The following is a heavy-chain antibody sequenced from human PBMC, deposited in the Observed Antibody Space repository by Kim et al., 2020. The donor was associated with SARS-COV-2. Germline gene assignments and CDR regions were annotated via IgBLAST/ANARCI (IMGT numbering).Heavy chain of an antibody. CDR2: IIPILGIT. D-gene: IGHD6-25*01. J-gene: IGHJ6*02. CDR1: GGTFSNYS. V-gene: IGHV1-69*04. CDR3: ARDRGAAAVFYYGMYV. Sequence: SVKVSCKAPGGTFSNYSIIWVRQAPGQGLEWMGRIIPILGITNYAQTFQGRVTISADKSTDTAYMELSSLRSDDTAMYYCARDRGAAAVFYYGMYVWGQ.